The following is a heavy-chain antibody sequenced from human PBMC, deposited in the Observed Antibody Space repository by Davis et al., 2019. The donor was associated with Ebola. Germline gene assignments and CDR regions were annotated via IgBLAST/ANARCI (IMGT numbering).Heavy chain of an antibody. D-gene: IGHD3-3*01. CDR2: IGTADDT. CDR1: GFTFSSYD. CDR3: ARDRLALRFLEYAFDY. Sequence: GESLKISCAASGFTFSSYDMHWVCQATGKGLEWVSAIGTADDTYYPGSVKGRFTISRENAKNSLYLQMNSLRAEDTAVYYWARDRLALRFLEYAFDYWGQGTLVTVSS. V-gene: IGHV3-13*01. J-gene: IGHJ4*02.